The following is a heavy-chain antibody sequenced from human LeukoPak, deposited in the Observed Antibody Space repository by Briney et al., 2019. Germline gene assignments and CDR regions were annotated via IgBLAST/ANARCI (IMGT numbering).Heavy chain of an antibody. J-gene: IGHJ4*02. Sequence: ASVKVSCKASGYTFPSYFMHWVRQAPGQGLEWMGIINPTGGSTTYAQKFQGRVTMTRDTSTSTVYMELSSLRSDDTAVYYCARLSYYYDSSGYCDYWGQGTLVTVSS. CDR2: INPTGGST. V-gene: IGHV1-46*01. D-gene: IGHD3-22*01. CDR3: ARLSYYYDSSGYCDY. CDR1: GYTFPSYF.